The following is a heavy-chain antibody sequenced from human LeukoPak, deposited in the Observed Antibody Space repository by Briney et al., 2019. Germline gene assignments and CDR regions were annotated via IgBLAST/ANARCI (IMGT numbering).Heavy chain of an antibody. J-gene: IGHJ4*02. CDR1: GLTFSIYG. CDR2: IRSDGSNK. CDR3: ARKNGLDY. V-gene: IGHV3-30*02. Sequence: GGSLRLSCAASGLTFSIYGMHWVRQAPGKGLEWVAFIRSDGSNKYYADAVKGRFTISRDNSKNTLYLQMNSLRAEDTAVYYCARKNGLDYWGQGTLVTVSS.